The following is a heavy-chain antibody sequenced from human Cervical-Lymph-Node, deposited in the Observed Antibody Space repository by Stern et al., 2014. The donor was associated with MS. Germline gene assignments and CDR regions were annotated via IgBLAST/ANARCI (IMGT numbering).Heavy chain of an antibody. CDR2: IYPGDSDT. J-gene: IGHJ5*02. Sequence: VQLVQSGAEVKKPGESLKISCKGFGYDFATHWIAWVRQMPGKGLEWVGFIYPGDSDTRYSPSFHGQVTITAHKSINTAYLQWSSLKASDTAMYYCARPSAGLDPWGQGTLVTVSS. CDR3: ARPSAGLDP. V-gene: IGHV5-51*01. CDR1: GYDFATHW. D-gene: IGHD6-13*01.